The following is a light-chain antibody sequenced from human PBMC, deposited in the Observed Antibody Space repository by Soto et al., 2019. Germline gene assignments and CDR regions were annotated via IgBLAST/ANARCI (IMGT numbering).Light chain of an antibody. CDR2: DAS. CDR3: QQYGSSPLT. V-gene: IGKV3-20*01. CDR1: QGVSSY. Sequence: EIVLTQSPATLSLSRGERATLSCRASQGVSSYLAWYQQKPGQAPRLLIYDASNRATGIPARFSGSGSGTDFTLTISRLEPEDFAVYYCQQYGSSPLTFGGGTKVDIK. J-gene: IGKJ4*01.